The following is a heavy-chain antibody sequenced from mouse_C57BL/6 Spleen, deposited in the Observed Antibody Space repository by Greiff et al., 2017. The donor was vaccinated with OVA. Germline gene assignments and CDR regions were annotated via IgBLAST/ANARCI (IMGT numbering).Heavy chain of an antibody. J-gene: IGHJ3*01. CDR2: IHPNSGRT. CDR3: ASAYYSNYVFAY. V-gene: IGHV1-64*01. CDR1: GYTFTSYW. D-gene: IGHD2-5*01. Sequence: QVQLQQPGAELVKPGASVTLSCKASGYTFTSYWMHWVKQRPGQGLEWIGMIHPNSGRTHYNEKFTNQATLTVDKSSSTAYMQLSSLTSEDSAVYYCASAYYSNYVFAYGGQGTLVTVSA.